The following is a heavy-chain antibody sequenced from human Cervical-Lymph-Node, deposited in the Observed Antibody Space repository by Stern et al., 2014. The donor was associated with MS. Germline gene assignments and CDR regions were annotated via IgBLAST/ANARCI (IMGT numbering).Heavy chain of an antibody. CDR2: VNPGDSDD. CDR3: ARQRTPRVVVSPTDY. V-gene: IGHV5-51*01. D-gene: IGHD2-21*01. CDR1: GYSFSSHW. J-gene: IGHJ4*02. Sequence: EVQLVESGAEVKQPGESLKISCKGSGYSFSSHWIAWVRQTPGKGLECMGVVNPGDSDDRYHPSFRSQATISADTSPSTAYLHWNSLRASDTALYFCARQRTPRVVVSPTDYWGQGTLVTVSS.